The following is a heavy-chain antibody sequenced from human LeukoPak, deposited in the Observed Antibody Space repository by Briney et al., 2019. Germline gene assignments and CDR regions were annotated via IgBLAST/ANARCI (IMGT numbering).Heavy chain of an antibody. Sequence: GGSLRLSCEASGISFRNYAMSWVRQAPARGPEWVSSLRGNDETFDADSVKGRFTLSRDDSRNTVYLQLNNLRVEDTALYYCARASWVSDPDAVRWGQGTQVTVSS. CDR2: LRGNDET. V-gene: IGHV3-23*01. D-gene: IGHD3-10*01. CDR3: ARASWVSDPDAVR. J-gene: IGHJ4*02. CDR1: GISFRNYA.